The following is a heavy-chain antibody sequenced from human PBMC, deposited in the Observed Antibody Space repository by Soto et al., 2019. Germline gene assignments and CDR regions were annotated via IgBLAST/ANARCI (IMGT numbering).Heavy chain of an antibody. CDR1: GFTFSTDW. CDR2: INQDGTVT. J-gene: IGHJ3*02. Sequence: GGSLRLSCAASGFTFSTDWLAWVRHTPGKGLEFVANINQDGTVTNYVNSVKGRFTISRDNAKNSLYLEMNSLRAEDTAVYYCGTDRWGGAFDMWGQGTMVTVSS. V-gene: IGHV3-7*01. D-gene: IGHD7-27*01. CDR3: GTDRWGGAFDM.